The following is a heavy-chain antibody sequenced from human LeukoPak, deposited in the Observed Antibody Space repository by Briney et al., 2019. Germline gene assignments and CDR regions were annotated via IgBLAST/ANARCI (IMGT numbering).Heavy chain of an antibody. CDR1: GFTFSSYA. CDR3: AKVRQMAATRTSSFDY. CDR2: ISGSGGST. D-gene: IGHD5-24*01. V-gene: IGHV3-23*01. J-gene: IGHJ4*02. Sequence: GGSLRLSCAASGFTFSSYAMSWVRQAPGKGLEWVSAISGSGGSTYYADSVKGRFTISRDNSKNTLYLQMNSLRAEDTAVYYCAKVRQMAATRTSSFDYWGQGTLVTVSS.